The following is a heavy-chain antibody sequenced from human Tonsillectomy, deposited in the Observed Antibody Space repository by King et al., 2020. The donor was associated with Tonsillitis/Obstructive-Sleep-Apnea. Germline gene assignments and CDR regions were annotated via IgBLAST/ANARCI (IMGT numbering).Heavy chain of an antibody. V-gene: IGHV1-18*01. J-gene: IGHJ4*02. CDR1: GYSFTSYG. D-gene: IGHD3-3*01. CDR2: ISADKGNT. Sequence: FQLVQSGAEVKKPGASVKVSCKASGYSFTSYGISWVRQAPGQGLEWMGWISADKGNTNYAQKLQGRVTMTTDTSTSTAYMDLRSLGSDDTAVYYCARAGISIFGVVTVFDYWGQGTLVTVSS. CDR3: ARAGISIFGVVTVFDY.